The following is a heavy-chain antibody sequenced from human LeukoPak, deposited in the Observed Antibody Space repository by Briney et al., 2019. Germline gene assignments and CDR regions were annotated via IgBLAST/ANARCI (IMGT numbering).Heavy chain of an antibody. CDR3: ASLDYYGLGRYYTRHDY. V-gene: IGHV4-34*01. CDR2: INHSGST. J-gene: IGHJ4*02. Sequence: SETLSLTCAVYGGSFSGYYWSWIRQPPGKGLEWIGEINHSGSTNYNPSLKSRVTISVDTSKNQFSLKLNSVTAADTAVYYCASLDYYGLGRYYTRHDYWGQGTLVTVSS. D-gene: IGHD3-10*01. CDR1: GGSFSGYY.